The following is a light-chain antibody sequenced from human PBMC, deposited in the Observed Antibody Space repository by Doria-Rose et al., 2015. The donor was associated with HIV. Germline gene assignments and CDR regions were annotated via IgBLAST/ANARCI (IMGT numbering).Light chain of an antibody. CDR3: QQYYDTPS. J-gene: IGKJ3*01. V-gene: IGKV4-1*01. CDR2: WAP. CDR1: QSLLYTSKNY. Sequence: DIRVTQSPESLGMSLGERATLNCKSNQSLLYTSKNYLAWYQQKPGQPPKLLIGWAPTRQSGVPARFSGSGSGTDFTLTISSLEAEDVAVYYCQQYYDTPSFGPGTTVDIK.